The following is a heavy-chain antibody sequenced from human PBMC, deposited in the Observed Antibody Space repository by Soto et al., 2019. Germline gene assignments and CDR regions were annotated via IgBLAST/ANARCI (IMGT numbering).Heavy chain of an antibody. CDR1: GFTFSGSA. CDR2: IRSKANSYAT. V-gene: IGHV3-73*01. J-gene: IGHJ4*02. Sequence: GGSLRLSCAASGFTFSGSAMHWVRQASGKGLEWVGRIRSKANSYATAYAASVKGRFTISRDDSKNTAYLQMNSLKTEDTAVYYCTRPQYYYDSSAEKGDYWGQGTLVTVSS. CDR3: TRPQYYYDSSAEKGDY. D-gene: IGHD3-22*01.